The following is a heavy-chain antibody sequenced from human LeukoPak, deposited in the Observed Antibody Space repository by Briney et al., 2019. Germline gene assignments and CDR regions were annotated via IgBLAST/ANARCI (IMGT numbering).Heavy chain of an antibody. D-gene: IGHD2-2*01. V-gene: IGHV1-2*02. CDR3: ARTIVVVPAAPDAFDI. CDR2: INPNSGGT. J-gene: IGHJ3*02. Sequence: ASVKVSCKASGYTFTGYYMHWVRQAPGQGLEWMGWINPNSGGTNYAQKFQGRVTMTRDTSISTAYMELSRLRSDDTAVYYCARTIVVVPAAPDAFDIWGQGTMVTASS. CDR1: GYTFTGYY.